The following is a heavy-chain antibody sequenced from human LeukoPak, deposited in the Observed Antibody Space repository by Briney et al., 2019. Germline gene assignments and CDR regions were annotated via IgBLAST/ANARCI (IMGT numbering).Heavy chain of an antibody. V-gene: IGHV1-8*01. CDR2: MNPNSGNT. CDR3: ARGEMLRFLEWLRGYYYYGMDV. Sequence: ASVKVSCKASGYTFTSYDINWVRQATGQGLEWMGWMNPNSGNTGYAQKFRGRVTMTRNTSISTAYMELSSLRSEDTAVYYCARGEMLRFLEWLRGYYYYGMDVWGQGTTVTVSS. D-gene: IGHD3-3*01. J-gene: IGHJ6*02. CDR1: GYTFTSYD.